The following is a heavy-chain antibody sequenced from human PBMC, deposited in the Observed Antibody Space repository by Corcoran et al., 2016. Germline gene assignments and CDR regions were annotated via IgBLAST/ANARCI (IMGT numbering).Heavy chain of an antibody. CDR3: ARSGWAPGLDFDY. CDR2: INHSGST. Sequence: QVQLQQWGAGLLKPSETLSLTCAVYGGSFSGYYWSWIRQPPGKGLEWIGEINHSGSTNYNPSLKSRVTISVDTSKNQFSLKLSSVTAADTAVYYCARSGWAPGLDFDYWGQGTLVTVSS. V-gene: IGHV4-34*01. CDR1: GGSFSGYY. J-gene: IGHJ4*02. D-gene: IGHD1-26*01.